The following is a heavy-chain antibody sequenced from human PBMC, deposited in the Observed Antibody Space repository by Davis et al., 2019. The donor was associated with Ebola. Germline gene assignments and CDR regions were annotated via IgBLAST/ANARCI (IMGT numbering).Heavy chain of an antibody. CDR3: ARDMPSVGATSY. Sequence: GGSLRLSCAASGFTFSDYYMSWIRQAPGKGLEWISYISSRGDYTNYADSVKGRFAMSRDNAKNSLYLQMNSLRAEDTAIYYCARDMPSVGATSYWGQGTLVTVAS. J-gene: IGHJ4*02. CDR2: ISSRGDYT. D-gene: IGHD1-26*01. V-gene: IGHV3-11*06. CDR1: GFTFSDYY.